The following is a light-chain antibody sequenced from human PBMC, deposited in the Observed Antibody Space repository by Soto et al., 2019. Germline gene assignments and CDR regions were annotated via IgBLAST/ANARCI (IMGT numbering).Light chain of an antibody. CDR2: EVS. CDR3: NSYTTTSALV. Sequence: QSALTQPPSASGSPGQSVTISCTGTSSDIGTYDYVSWYQHLPDKAPKLIIYEVSKRPSGVPDRFSGSKSGNTASLTVSGLQPEDEADYYCNSYTTTSALVFGTGTKVTVL. J-gene: IGLJ1*01. V-gene: IGLV2-8*01. CDR1: SSDIGTYDY.